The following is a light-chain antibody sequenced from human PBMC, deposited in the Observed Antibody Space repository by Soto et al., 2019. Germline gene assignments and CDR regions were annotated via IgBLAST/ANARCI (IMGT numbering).Light chain of an antibody. CDR2: KAS. CDR3: QQYSTYTPRT. J-gene: IGKJ1*01. V-gene: IGKV1-5*03. Sequence: DIQMTQSPSTLSGSVGDRVTITCRASQTISSWLAWYQQKPGKAPKLLIYKASTLKSGVPSRFSGSGSGTEFTLTISSLQPDDFATYCCQQYSTYTPRTFGQGTKVDI. CDR1: QTISSW.